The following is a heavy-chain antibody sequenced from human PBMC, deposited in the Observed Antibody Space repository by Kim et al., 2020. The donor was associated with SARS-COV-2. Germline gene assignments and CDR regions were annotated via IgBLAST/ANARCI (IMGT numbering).Heavy chain of an antibody. CDR3: ARDGNVAGNSDY. D-gene: IGHD6-13*01. CDR1: GFAFSSYN. Sequence: GGSLRLSCAASGFAFSSYNMDWVRQAPGRGLEWVSYIYRDSSTIYYSHSVKGRFTISRDNAKNSLFLQMDSLRDDDTAVYYCARDGNVAGNSDYWGQGTLVTVSS. J-gene: IGHJ4*02. CDR2: IYRDSSTI. V-gene: IGHV3-48*02.